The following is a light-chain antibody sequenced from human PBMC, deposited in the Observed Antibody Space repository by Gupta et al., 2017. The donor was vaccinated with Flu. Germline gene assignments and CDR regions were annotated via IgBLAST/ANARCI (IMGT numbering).Light chain of an antibody. CDR3: LLENGYSRT. Sequence: DIQMTQSPSTLSASVGDRVTITCRASQGISTWLAWYQQIPGKAPKLLIYEASRLESGVPSRSSDCQSGTEFTLTIRILQRDAFATYFSLLENGYSRTFGQGTRLEIK. V-gene: IGKV1-5*03. CDR2: EAS. CDR1: QGISTW. J-gene: IGKJ1*01.